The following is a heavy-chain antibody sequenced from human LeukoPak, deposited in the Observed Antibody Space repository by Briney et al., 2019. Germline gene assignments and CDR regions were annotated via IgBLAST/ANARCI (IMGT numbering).Heavy chain of an antibody. CDR1: GFTFSNYW. J-gene: IGHJ6*03. CDR2: IKQDGSEN. D-gene: IGHD3-3*01. Sequence: GGSLRLSCAASGFTFSNYWMTWVRQAPGKGLEWVADIKQDGSENLYVNSVRGRFTISRDNAKMSLFLQMNSLRAEDTAVYYCARDNGVVHGVYYMDVWGKGTTVTVS. V-gene: IGHV3-7*01. CDR3: ARDNGVVHGVYYMDV.